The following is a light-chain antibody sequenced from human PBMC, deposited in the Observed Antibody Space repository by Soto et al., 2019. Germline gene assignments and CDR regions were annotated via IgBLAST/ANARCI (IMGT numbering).Light chain of an antibody. CDR1: SSNIGSNY. CDR2: RNN. J-gene: IGLJ1*01. V-gene: IGLV1-47*01. Sequence: QSVLTQPPSASGTPGQRVTISCSGSSSNIGSNYVYWYQQLPGTAPKLLIYRNNQRPSGVPDRFSGSMSGTSASLAVSGLRSEDEADYYCAAWDDSLSGYVFGTGTKLTVL. CDR3: AAWDDSLSGYV.